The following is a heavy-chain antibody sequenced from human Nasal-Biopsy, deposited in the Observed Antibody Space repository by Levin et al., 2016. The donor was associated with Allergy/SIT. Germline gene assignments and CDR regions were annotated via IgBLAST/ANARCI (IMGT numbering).Heavy chain of an antibody. V-gene: IGHV3-53*01. CDR3: ARDSTLHCSGINCYSGFDF. CDR2: LYSDGTI. Sequence: GESLKISCEGSGVSVSDNSMSWVRQAPGKGLEWVSVLYSDGTIYQADSVKGRFTISRDNSENTVVLQMNRLRAEDTAVYYCARDSTLHCSGINCYSGFDFWGQGTRVSVSS. D-gene: IGHD2-15*01. CDR1: GVSVSDNS. J-gene: IGHJ4*02.